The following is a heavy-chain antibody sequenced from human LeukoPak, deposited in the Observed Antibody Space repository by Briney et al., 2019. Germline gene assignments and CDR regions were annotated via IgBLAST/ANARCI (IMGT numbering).Heavy chain of an antibody. D-gene: IGHD5-24*01. J-gene: IGHJ4*02. CDR1: GFIFSRHA. Sequence: GGSLRPSCAASGFIFSRHAMSWVRQAPGKGLEWVSTTGLESVHTLCADSVQGRFTVSRDNSKNTLDLQMDNLRVDDTAVYYCAKGDDIGKHPTRAYYFDIWGQGTLVTVSS. CDR3: AKGDDIGKHPTRAYYFDI. V-gene: IGHV3-23*01. CDR2: TGLESVHT.